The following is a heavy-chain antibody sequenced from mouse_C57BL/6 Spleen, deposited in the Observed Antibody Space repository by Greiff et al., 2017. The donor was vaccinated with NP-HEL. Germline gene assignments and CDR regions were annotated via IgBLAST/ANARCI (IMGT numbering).Heavy chain of an antibody. CDR2: ISSGSSTI. Sequence: EVQLVESGGGLVKPGGSLKLSCAASGFTFSDYGMHWVRQAPEKGLEWVAYISSGSSTIYYADTVKGRFTISRDNAKNTLFLQMTSLRSEDTAMYYCAKPSYGKRPPDWFAYWGQGTLVTVSA. D-gene: IGHD2-10*02. CDR1: GFTFSDYG. CDR3: AKPSYGKRPPDWFAY. V-gene: IGHV5-17*01. J-gene: IGHJ3*01.